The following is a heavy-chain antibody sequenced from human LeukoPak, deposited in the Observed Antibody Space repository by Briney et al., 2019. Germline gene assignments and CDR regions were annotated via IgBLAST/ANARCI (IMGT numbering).Heavy chain of an antibody. D-gene: IGHD3-22*01. V-gene: IGHV4-34*01. CDR1: GGSFSGYY. CDR2: INHSGST. Sequence: SETLFLTCAVYGGSFSGYYWSWIRRPPGKGLEWIGEINHSGSTNYNPSLKSRVTISVDTSKNQFSLKLSSVTAADTAVYYCARKTYYYDSSGYYPYYYYYYMDVWGKGTTVTVSS. J-gene: IGHJ6*03. CDR3: ARKTYYYDSSGYYPYYYYYYMDV.